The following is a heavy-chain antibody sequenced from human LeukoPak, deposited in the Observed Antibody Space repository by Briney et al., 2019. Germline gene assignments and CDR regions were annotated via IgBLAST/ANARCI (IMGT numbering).Heavy chain of an antibody. Sequence: PGGSLRLSCAASGFTFSSYWMSWVRQTPWKGLEWVGRIKSKSDGETTDYAAPVKGRFTISRDDAKTMVYLQMNSLKSEDTAVYYCTTDRGSVWGQGTLVTVSS. CDR2: IKSKSDGETT. CDR3: TTDRGSV. V-gene: IGHV3-15*01. CDR1: GFTFSSYW. J-gene: IGHJ4*02.